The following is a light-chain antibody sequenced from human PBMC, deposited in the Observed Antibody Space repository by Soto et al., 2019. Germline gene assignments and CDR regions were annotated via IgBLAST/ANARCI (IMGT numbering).Light chain of an antibody. Sequence: EIVMTQSPATLSVSPGERATLSCRASQRIDTSLAWYQQRPGQAPRLLLYNAATRATGIPARFSGRGFGTEFTLTTSSLQSEDFALYYCQQYYKWPPFTFGPGTKVDI. CDR1: QRIDTS. CDR3: QQYYKWPPFT. CDR2: NAA. V-gene: IGKV3-15*01. J-gene: IGKJ3*01.